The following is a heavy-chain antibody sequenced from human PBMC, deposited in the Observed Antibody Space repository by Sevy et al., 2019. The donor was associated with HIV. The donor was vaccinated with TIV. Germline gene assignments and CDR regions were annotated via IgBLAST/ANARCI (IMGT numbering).Heavy chain of an antibody. D-gene: IGHD2-15*01. Sequence: GGSLRLSCSASEFTFSSYAMSWVRQAPGKGLEWVSSISGSGRFTYYADFVEGRFIISGDNSKNTLSGQMNSLRAEDTAVYYCAKGFCSGATCPRDYYYYGMDVWGQGTTVTVSS. CDR1: EFTFSSYA. CDR3: AKGFCSGATCPRDYYYYGMDV. J-gene: IGHJ6*02. CDR2: ISGSGRFT. V-gene: IGHV3-23*01.